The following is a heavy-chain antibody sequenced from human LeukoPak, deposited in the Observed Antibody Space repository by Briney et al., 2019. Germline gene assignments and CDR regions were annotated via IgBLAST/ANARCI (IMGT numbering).Heavy chain of an antibody. D-gene: IGHD3-22*01. CDR1: GGSISSGGYY. V-gene: IGHV4-31*03. CDR3: AGEYYYDSSGYDWFDP. CDR2: IYYSGST. Sequence: SETLSLTCTVSGGSISSGGYYWSWIRQHPGKGLEWIGYIYYSGSTYYNPSLKSRVTISVDTSKNQFSLKLSSVTAADTAVYYCAGEYYYDSSGYDWFDPWGQGTLVTASS. J-gene: IGHJ5*02.